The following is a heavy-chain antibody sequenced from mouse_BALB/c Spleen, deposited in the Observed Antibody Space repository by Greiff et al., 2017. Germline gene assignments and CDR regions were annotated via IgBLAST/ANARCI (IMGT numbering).Heavy chain of an antibody. J-gene: IGHJ2*01. CDR2: IYPGNSDT. D-gene: IGHD1-1*01. Sequence: EVQLVESGTVLARPGASVKMSCKASGYSFTSYWMHWVKQRPGQGLEWIGAIYPGNSDTSYNQKFKGKAKLTAVTSASTAYMELSSLTNEDSAVYYCTRDYGSSYHYFDYWGQGTTLTVSS. CDR3: TRDYGSSYHYFDY. V-gene: IGHV1-5*01. CDR1: GYSFTSYW.